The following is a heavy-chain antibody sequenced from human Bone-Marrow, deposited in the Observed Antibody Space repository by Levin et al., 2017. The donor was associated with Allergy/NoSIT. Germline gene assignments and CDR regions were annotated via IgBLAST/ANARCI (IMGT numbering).Heavy chain of an antibody. J-gene: IGHJ4*02. V-gene: IGHV3-74*01. Sequence: PAGGSLRLSCAASGFTFSNYYMHWVRQAPGKGLVWVSRVISDGSITDYADSVKGRFTISRDNARNTLYLQMNSLRAEDTAVYHCARGGCSSTSCLDNWGQGILVTVSS. CDR3: ARGGCSSTSCLDN. CDR2: VISDGSIT. D-gene: IGHD2-2*01. CDR1: GFTFSNYY.